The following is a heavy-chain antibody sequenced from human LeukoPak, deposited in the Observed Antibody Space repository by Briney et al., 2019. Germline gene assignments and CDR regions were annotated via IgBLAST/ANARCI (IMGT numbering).Heavy chain of an antibody. D-gene: IGHD6-19*01. Sequence: PGRSLRLSCATSGFTFSNYGMHWVRQAPGKGLEWVADIWYDGSNKYYADSVKGRFTISRDNSKNTLYLQMNNLRAEDTAVYYCARVGSGWDGVDYWGQGTLVTVSS. J-gene: IGHJ4*02. V-gene: IGHV3-33*01. CDR1: GFTFSNYG. CDR3: ARVGSGWDGVDY. CDR2: IWYDGSNK.